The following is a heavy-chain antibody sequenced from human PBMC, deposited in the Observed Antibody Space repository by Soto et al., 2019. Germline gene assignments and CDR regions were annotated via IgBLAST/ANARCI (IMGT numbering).Heavy chain of an antibody. CDR1: GGSINNYY. J-gene: IGHJ5*02. V-gene: IGHV4-59*01. CDR2: IYHNGVI. D-gene: IGHD6-6*01. Sequence: SETLSLTCTVSGGSINNYYWSWSRQAPGKGLEWIAYIYHNGVINYNPSLKSRVTITIDTSKTQFSLKLTSVTAADTAVYYCATTPSVGAAELVRLRIHWFDPWGQGTLVTSPQ. CDR3: ATTPSVGAAELVRLRIHWFDP.